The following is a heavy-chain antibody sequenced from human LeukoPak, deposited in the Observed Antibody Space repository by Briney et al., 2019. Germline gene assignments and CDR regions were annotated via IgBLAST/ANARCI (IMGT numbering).Heavy chain of an antibody. D-gene: IGHD6-19*01. J-gene: IGHJ4*02. CDR1: GFSVSSNY. Sequence: GGSLRLSCAASGFSVSSNYMNWVRQAPGKGLEWVSAIYTGGTTYYPDSVKGRFTISRDNSKNTLCLQMNSLRAEDTAVYYCARDKLGSGYSSDFDYWGQGTLVTVSS. V-gene: IGHV3-66*02. CDR2: IYTGGTT. CDR3: ARDKLGSGYSSDFDY.